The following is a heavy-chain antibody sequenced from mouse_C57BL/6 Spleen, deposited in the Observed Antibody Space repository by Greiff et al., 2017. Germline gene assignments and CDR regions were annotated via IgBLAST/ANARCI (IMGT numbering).Heavy chain of an antibody. CDR2: FYPGSGST. D-gene: IGHD1-1*01. CDR3: GRLDYYFGSHYYAMDY. CDR1: GYTFTEYT. V-gene: IGHV1-62-2*01. J-gene: IGHJ4*01. Sequence: QVQLQQSGAELVKPGASVKLSCKASGYTFTEYTIHWVKQRSGQGLEWIGWFYPGSGSTKYNEKFKDKATLTADKSSSTVYMELSRLTSEDSAVYFCGRLDYYFGSHYYAMDYWGQGTSVTGSS.